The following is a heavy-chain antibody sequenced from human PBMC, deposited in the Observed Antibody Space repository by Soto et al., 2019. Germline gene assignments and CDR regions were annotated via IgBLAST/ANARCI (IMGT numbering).Heavy chain of an antibody. V-gene: IGHV6-1*01. J-gene: IGHJ6*02. CDR2: TYYRSKWYN. CDR3: ARGGKLATILTYYYAMDV. CDR1: GDSVSSNSAA. D-gene: IGHD5-12*01. Sequence: SQTLSLTCAISGDSVSSNSAAWNWIRQSPSRGLEWLGRTYYRSKWYNDYAVSVKSRITINPDTSKNQLSLQLNSVTPEDTAVYYCARGGKLATILTYYYAMDVWGQGTTVTVSS.